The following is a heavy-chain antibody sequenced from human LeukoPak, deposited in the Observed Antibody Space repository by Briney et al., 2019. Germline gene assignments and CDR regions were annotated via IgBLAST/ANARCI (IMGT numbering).Heavy chain of an antibody. J-gene: IGHJ4*02. CDR3: ARAAGYSYGNDY. Sequence: SVTVSCKASGGTFSSYAISWVRQAPGQGLEWMGGIIPIFGTANYAQKFQGRVTITADKSTSTAYMELSSLRSEDTAVYYCARAAGYSYGNDYWGQGTLVTVSS. D-gene: IGHD5-18*01. CDR1: GGTFSSYA. CDR2: IIPIFGTA. V-gene: IGHV1-69*06.